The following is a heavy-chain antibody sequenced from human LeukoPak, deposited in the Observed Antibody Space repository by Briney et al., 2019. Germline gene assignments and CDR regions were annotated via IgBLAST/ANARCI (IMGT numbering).Heavy chain of an antibody. CDR1: GGSVSAFY. CDR3: ARNRVATIYGKFDY. D-gene: IGHD5-12*01. Sequence: KPSETLSLTCTVSGGSVSAFYWSWIRQPPGKGLQWIGYVSYTGSTNYTGSTNYNPSLKSRVNISVDTSNNQFSLKLSSLTAADTAVYFCARNRVATIYGKFDYWGQGTLVTVSS. CDR2: VSYTGSTNYTGST. V-gene: IGHV4-59*02. J-gene: IGHJ4*02.